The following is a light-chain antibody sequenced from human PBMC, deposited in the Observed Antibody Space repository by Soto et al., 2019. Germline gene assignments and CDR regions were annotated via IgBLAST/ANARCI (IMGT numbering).Light chain of an antibody. Sequence: EIVLTQSPATLSLSPGERATLSCRASQSVSPYLAWYQQKPGQVPRLLIYDTSNRATGIPARFSGSGFGTDVTLTISSLKPEDFAVYYCHHRKNWPLTFGEGTKVEVK. J-gene: IGKJ1*01. CDR3: HHRKNWPLT. CDR1: QSVSPY. V-gene: IGKV3-11*01. CDR2: DTS.